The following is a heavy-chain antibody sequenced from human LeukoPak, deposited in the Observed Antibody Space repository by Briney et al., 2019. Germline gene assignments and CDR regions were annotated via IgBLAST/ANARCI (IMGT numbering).Heavy chain of an antibody. CDR2: ISNDGSKK. J-gene: IGHJ4*02. D-gene: IGHD2-2*03. CDR3: AKDGYCSSTSCYPNHFDS. Sequence: GRSLRLSCAAPGFTFSPYAMHWVRQAPGKGLEWVALISNDGSKKYYADSVKGRFTISRDNSKNTLDLQMNSLRAEGTAVYYCAKDGYCSSTSCYPNHFDSWGQGTLVTVSS. CDR1: GFTFSPYA. V-gene: IGHV3-30*18.